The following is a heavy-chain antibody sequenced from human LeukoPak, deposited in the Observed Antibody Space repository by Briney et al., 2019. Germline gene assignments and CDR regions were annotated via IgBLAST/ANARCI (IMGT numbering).Heavy chain of an antibody. CDR1: GGSISSYY. V-gene: IGHV4-4*07. D-gene: IGHD6-13*01. Sequence: SETLSLTCTVSGGSISSYYWSWIRQPAGKGLEWIGRIYTSGSTNYNPSLKSRVTMSVDTSKNQFSLKLSSVTAADTDVYYCARVLSSSWLVDYWGQGTLVTVSS. CDR2: IYTSGST. CDR3: ARVLSSSWLVDY. J-gene: IGHJ4*02.